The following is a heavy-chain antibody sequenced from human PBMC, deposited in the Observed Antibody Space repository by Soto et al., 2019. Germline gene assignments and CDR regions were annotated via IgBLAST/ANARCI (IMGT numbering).Heavy chain of an antibody. CDR1: GFTFSDYW. CDR2: IKLDGSEE. Sequence: EVQLVESGGGLVQPGGSLRLSCAASGFTFSDYWMSWVRQAPGKGLEWVANIKLDGSEEYYVDSVKGRFTISRDNAQNSLYLQMNSLRVEDTAVYSCVSAPGSGLGAWGQGTVVTVSS. V-gene: IGHV3-7*01. J-gene: IGHJ5*02. CDR3: VSAPGSGLGA. D-gene: IGHD3-10*01.